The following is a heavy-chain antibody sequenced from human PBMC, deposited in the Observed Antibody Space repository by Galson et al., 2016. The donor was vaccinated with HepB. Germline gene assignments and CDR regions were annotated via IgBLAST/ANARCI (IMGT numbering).Heavy chain of an antibody. V-gene: IGHV4-31*03. CDR2: IYYSGST. J-gene: IGHJ4*02. CDR3: ALSNGGDYFDY. D-gene: IGHD2-8*01. CDR1: GGSISSGGYY. Sequence: TLSLTCTVSGGSISSGGYYWSWIRQHPGKGLEWISYIYYSGSTYYNPSLKSRVTISVDTSKNQFSLKLSSVTAADTAMYYCALSNGGDYFDYWGQGTLVTVSS.